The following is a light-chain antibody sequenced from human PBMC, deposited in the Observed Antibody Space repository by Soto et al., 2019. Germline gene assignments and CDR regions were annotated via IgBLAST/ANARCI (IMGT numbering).Light chain of an antibody. Sequence: EIVLTQSPATLSLSPGEIATLSCRASQSVATNLACYQQKPGQAPRLLIYGASTRATGIPARFSGSGSGTEFTLTISSLQSEDFAVYYCQQYNNWPRTFGQATKVDIK. CDR1: QSVATN. J-gene: IGKJ1*01. CDR3: QQYNNWPRT. V-gene: IGKV3D-15*01. CDR2: GAS.